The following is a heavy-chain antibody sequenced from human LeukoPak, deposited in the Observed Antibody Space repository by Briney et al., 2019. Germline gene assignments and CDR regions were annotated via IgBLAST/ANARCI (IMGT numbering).Heavy chain of an antibody. V-gene: IGHV3-23*01. CDR3: AAQWLLHGAFDI. CDR1: GLTFSSFA. J-gene: IGHJ3*02. Sequence: TGGPLRLSCAASGLTFSSFAMSWARQAPGKGLEWVSDISGSGGSTYYAGSVKGRFTISRDNSKNTLYLQMNSLRAEDTAVYYCAAQWLLHGAFDIWGQRTMVTVSS. CDR2: ISGSGGST. D-gene: IGHD6-19*01.